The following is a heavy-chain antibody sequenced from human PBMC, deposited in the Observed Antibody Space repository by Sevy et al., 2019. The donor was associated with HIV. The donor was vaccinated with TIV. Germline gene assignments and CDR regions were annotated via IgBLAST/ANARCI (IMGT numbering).Heavy chain of an antibody. J-gene: IGHJ3*02. CDR1: GFTFSSYW. D-gene: IGHD1-7*01. V-gene: IGHV3-74*01. CDR2: INSDGSST. Sequence: GGCLRLSCAASGFTFSSYWMHCVRQAPGKGLVWVSRINSDGSSTSYADSVKGRFTISRDNAKNTLYLQTNSLRAEDTAVYYCARERADLRPGVLGTTDMAFDIWGQGTSVAVSS. CDR3: ARERADLRPGVLGTTDMAFDI.